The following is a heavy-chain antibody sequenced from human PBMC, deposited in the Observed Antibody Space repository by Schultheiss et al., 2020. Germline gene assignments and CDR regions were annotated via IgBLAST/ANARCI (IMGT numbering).Heavy chain of an antibody. CDR1: GGSISSGVYY. CDR3: ARDRLAARPSSSYYYYGMDV. J-gene: IGHJ6*02. D-gene: IGHD6-6*01. V-gene: IGHV4-31*03. CDR2: IYYSGST. Sequence: SETLSLTFTVSGGSISSGVYYWSWIRQHPGKGLEWIGYIYYSGSTYYNPSLKSRVTISVDTSKNQFSLKLSSVTAADTAVYYCARDRLAARPSSSYYYYGMDVWGQGTTVTVSS.